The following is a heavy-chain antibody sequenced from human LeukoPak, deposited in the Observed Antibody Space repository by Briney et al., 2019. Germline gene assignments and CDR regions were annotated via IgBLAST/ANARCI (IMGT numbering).Heavy chain of an antibody. V-gene: IGHV3-30-3*02. CDR3: AKPYDSSLYTNLDY. CDR1: GFTFSTYA. J-gene: IGHJ4*02. D-gene: IGHD3-22*01. Sequence: PGRSLKLSCVASGFTFSTYAMHWVRQAPGKGLEWVTVISYDGSKKYYADSVKGRFTISRDNFKNTLYLQVDSLRPEDTAVYYCAKPYDSSLYTNLDYWGQGTLVTVSS. CDR2: ISYDGSKK.